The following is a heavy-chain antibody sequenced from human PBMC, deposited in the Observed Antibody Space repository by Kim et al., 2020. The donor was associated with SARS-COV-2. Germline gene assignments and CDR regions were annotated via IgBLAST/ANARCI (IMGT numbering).Heavy chain of an antibody. J-gene: IGHJ6*02. CDR1: GFTFSSYG. CDR3: AKDFGYSYGTYYYYYYGMDA. V-gene: IGHV3-30*18. CDR2: ISYDGSNK. Sequence: GGSLRLSCAASGFTFSSYGMHWVRQAPGKGLEWVAVISYDGSNKYYADSVKGRFTISRDNSKNTLYLQMNSLRAEDTAVYYCAKDFGYSYGTYYYYYYGMDAWGQGTTVTVSS. D-gene: IGHD5-18*01.